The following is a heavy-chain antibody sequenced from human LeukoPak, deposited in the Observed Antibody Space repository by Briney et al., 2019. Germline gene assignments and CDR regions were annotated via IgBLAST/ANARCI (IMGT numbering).Heavy chain of an antibody. Sequence: GSLRLSCAASGFTFGSYGMHWVRQAPGKGLEWIGYISYSGSTNYNPSLKSRVTISVDTSKNQFSLKLSSVTAVDTAVYYCARNVWGSYRIDYWGQGTLVTVTS. D-gene: IGHD3-16*02. CDR2: ISYSGST. CDR1: GFTFGSYG. J-gene: IGHJ4*02. CDR3: ARNVWGSYRIDY. V-gene: IGHV4-59*01.